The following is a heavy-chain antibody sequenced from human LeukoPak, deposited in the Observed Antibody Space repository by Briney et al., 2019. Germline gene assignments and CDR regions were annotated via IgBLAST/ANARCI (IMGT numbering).Heavy chain of an antibody. J-gene: IGHJ4*02. CDR3: AKDLVGTPTR. CDR1: GITFSNYA. Sequence: PGGSLRLSCAASGITFSNYAMSWVRQAPGKGLEWVSSISSSGDYTYYADSVKGRFTISRDNSKNTLFLQMHSLRAEDTALYYCAKDLVGTPTRWGQGTLVTVSS. CDR2: ISSSGDYT. V-gene: IGHV3-23*01. D-gene: IGHD1-7*01.